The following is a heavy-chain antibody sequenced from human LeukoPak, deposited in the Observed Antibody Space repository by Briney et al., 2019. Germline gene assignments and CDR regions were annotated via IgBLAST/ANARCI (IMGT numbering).Heavy chain of an antibody. D-gene: IGHD6-13*01. CDR3: ARDQTASWPYNWFDP. CDR1: GLTFSSYW. J-gene: IGHJ5*02. Sequence: QPGGSLRLSCAASGLTFSSYWMSWVRQAPGKGLEWVANIKQVGSEKYYVDSVKGRFNISRDNAKNSLYLQMNRLRAEDTAVYYCARDQTASWPYNWFDPWGQGTLVTVSS. CDR2: IKQVGSEK. V-gene: IGHV3-7*01.